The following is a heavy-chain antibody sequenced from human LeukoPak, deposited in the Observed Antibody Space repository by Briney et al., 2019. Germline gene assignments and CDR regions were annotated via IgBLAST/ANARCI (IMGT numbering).Heavy chain of an antibody. CDR1: GGSISSSSYY. J-gene: IGHJ5*02. V-gene: IGHV4-39*01. D-gene: IGHD6-19*01. CDR3: ARDLGIAVAKTISTWFDP. Sequence: SETLSLTCTVSGGSISSSSYYWGWIRQPPGKALEWIGSIYYSGSTYYNPSLKSRVTISVDTSKNQFSLKLSSVTAADTAVYYCARDLGIAVAKTISTWFDPWGQGTLVTVSS. CDR2: IYYSGST.